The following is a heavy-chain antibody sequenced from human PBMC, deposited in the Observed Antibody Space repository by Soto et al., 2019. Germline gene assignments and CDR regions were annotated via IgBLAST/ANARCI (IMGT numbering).Heavy chain of an antibody. Sequence: QVQLVQSGAEVKKPGSSVKVSCKASGGTFSSYPISWVRQAPGQGLEWMGRIIPILGIANYAQKFQGRVTITADKSTSTAYMELSSLRSEDTAVYYCARLRDSDGMDVWGQGTTVTVSS. CDR2: IIPILGIA. CDR3: ARLRDSDGMDV. J-gene: IGHJ6*02. V-gene: IGHV1-69*02. D-gene: IGHD1-26*01. CDR1: GGTFSSYP.